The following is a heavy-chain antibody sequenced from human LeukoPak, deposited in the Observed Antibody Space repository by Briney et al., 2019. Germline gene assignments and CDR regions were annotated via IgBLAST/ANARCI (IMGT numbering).Heavy chain of an antibody. V-gene: IGHV1-2*02. J-gene: IGHJ4*02. D-gene: IGHD2-8*01. CDR3: ARPRYCTNGVCYPIFDY. CDR2: INPNSGGT. Sequence: ASVKVSCKASGYTVTGYYMHWVRQAPGQGLEWMGWINPNSGGTNYAQKFQGRVTMTRDTSISTAYMELSRLRSDDTAVYYCARPRYCTNGVCYPIFDYWGQGTLVTVSS. CDR1: GYTVTGYY.